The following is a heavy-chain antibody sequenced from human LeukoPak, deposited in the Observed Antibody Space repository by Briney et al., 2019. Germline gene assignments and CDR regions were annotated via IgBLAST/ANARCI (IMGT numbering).Heavy chain of an antibody. CDR1: GFTFSSYA. CDR3: AKEGSSGWYDAFDY. J-gene: IGHJ4*02. CDR2: ISYDGSNK. Sequence: GRSLRLSCAASGFTFSSYAMHWVRQAPGKGLEWVAVISYDGSNKYYADSVKGRFTISRDNSKNTLYLQMNSLRAEDTAVYYCAKEGSSGWYDAFDYWGQGTLVTVSS. V-gene: IGHV3-30*04. D-gene: IGHD6-19*01.